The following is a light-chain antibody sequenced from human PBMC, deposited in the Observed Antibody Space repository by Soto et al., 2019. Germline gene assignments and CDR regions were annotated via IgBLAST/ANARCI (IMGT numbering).Light chain of an antibody. Sequence: EIVMTQSPATLSVSPGERATLSCRASQSVSSNLAWYHQKPGQTPGLLIYGASTRATGIPARFSGSGSGTEFTLTISSLQSEDFAVYYCQQYNNWPPWTFGQGTKVEIK. CDR3: QQYNNWPPWT. CDR1: QSVSSN. V-gene: IGKV3-15*01. J-gene: IGKJ1*01. CDR2: GAS.